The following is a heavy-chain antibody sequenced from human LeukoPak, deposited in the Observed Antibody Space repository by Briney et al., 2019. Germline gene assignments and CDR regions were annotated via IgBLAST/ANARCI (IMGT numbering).Heavy chain of an antibody. CDR3: ARGQLQNDYYDGSGYLYDY. CDR2: INPNSGGT. J-gene: IGHJ4*02. CDR1: GYTFSGYY. V-gene: IGHV1-2*06. D-gene: IGHD3-22*01. Sequence: ASVKVSCKASGYTFSGYYIHWVRQAPGQGLEWMGRINPNSGGTNYAQKFQGRVTVTGDTSISTAYMELSRLRSDDTAVYYCARGQLQNDYYDGSGYLYDYWGQGTLVTVSS.